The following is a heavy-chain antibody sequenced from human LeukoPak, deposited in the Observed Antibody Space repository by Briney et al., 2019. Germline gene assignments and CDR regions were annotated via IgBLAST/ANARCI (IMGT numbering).Heavy chain of an antibody. Sequence: SETLSLTCTVSGYSISSDYYWGWIRQPPGKGLEWIGSIYHSGSTYYNPSLKSRVTISVDTSKNQFSLKLSSVTAADTAVYYCATADYDFWSGLSYSWGQGTLVTVSS. J-gene: IGHJ4*02. CDR1: GYSISSDYY. CDR3: ATADYDFWSGLSYS. V-gene: IGHV4-38-2*02. D-gene: IGHD3-3*01. CDR2: IYHSGST.